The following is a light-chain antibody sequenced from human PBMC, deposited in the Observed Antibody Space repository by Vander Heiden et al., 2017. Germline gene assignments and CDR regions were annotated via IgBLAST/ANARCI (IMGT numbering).Light chain of an antibody. CDR2: EVR. CDR3: SSYTSSSTVV. V-gene: IGLV2-14*01. J-gene: IGLJ2*01. CDR1: SSDVGGYNY. Sequence: QSALTQPASVSGSPGQSITISCTGTSSDVGGYNYVSWYQQHPGKAPKLMIYEVRKRPAGVSNRFSGSKSGNTASLTISGRQAEDEADYYCSSYTSSSTVVFGGGTKLTVL.